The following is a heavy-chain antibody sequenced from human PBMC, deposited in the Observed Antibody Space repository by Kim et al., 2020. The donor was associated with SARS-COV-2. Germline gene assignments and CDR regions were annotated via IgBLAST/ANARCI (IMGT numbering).Heavy chain of an antibody. CDR3: ARDDPLGYGPEVDY. D-gene: IGHD5-12*01. J-gene: IGHJ4*02. Sequence: AQKLQGRVTMTTDTSTSTAYMELRSLRSDDTAVYYCARDDPLGYGPEVDYWGQGTLVTVSS. V-gene: IGHV1-18*01.